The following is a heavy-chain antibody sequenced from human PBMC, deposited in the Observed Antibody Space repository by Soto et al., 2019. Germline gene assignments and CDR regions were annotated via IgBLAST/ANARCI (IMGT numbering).Heavy chain of an antibody. CDR1: GFTFSSYW. J-gene: IGHJ4*02. CDR3: AKTISAIPGDS. V-gene: IGHV3-7*05. CDR2: IKQDGSEK. D-gene: IGHD6-25*01. Sequence: EVQLVESGGGLVQSGGSLRLSCAASGFTFSSYWMSWVRQGPGKGPEWVANIKQDGSEKYYVDSVKGRFTISRDNAKNSLYLQMTSLRAEDTAVDHCAKTISAIPGDSWGQGTLVTVSS.